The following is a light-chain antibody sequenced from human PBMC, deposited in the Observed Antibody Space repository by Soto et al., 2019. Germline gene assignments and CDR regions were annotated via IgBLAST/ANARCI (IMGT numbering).Light chain of an antibody. CDR2: KAS. CDR3: QQYSGYPWT. CDR1: QSISTW. Sequence: DIQMTQSPSTLSASVGDRVTITCRASQSISTWLAWYQQKPGKAPQVLIYKASTLESGVPSRFSGSGSGTEFILTISSLQPDDFAVYYSQQYSGYPWTLCQWTKVDTK. J-gene: IGKJ1*01. V-gene: IGKV1-5*03.